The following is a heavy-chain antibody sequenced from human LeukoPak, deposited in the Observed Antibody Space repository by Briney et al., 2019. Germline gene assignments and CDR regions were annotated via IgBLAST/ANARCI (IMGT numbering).Heavy chain of an antibody. V-gene: IGHV3-74*01. J-gene: IGHJ4*02. D-gene: IGHD5-12*01. CDR1: GFTLSDYW. CDR3: ARDCGTSGCDF. CDR2: ISTDGSST. Sequence: GGSLRLSCAASGFTLSDYWMHWVRQAPGKGLVWVSRISTDGSSTTNADSVKCRFTISRDNAKNMVYLQMDSLRVEDTAVYYCARDCGTSGCDFWGQGTLVTVSS.